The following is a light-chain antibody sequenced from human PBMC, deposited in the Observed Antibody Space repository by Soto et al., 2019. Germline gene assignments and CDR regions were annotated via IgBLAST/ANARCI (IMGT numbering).Light chain of an antibody. Sequence: EIVLTQFPGTLSLSPGERATLSCRPSQSLSSSYLVWYQQKPGQAPRLLIYAASRRATGIPDRFSGRGSAKEYTLTISRFEPEDSEVYSCQQQGTFGQGTKLEIK. V-gene: IGKV3-20*01. CDR2: AAS. CDR1: QSLSSSY. J-gene: IGKJ2*01. CDR3: QQQGT.